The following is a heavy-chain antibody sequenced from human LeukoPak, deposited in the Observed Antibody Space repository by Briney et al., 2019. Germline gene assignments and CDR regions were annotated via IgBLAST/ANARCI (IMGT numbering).Heavy chain of an antibody. V-gene: IGHV3-7*01. CDR3: VSTATFDY. D-gene: IGHD2-21*02. Sequence: AGSLRLSCAASGFTFSSYWMSWVRQAPGKGLEWVANIKQDGSEKYYVDSVKGRFTISRDNAKNSLYLQINSLRAEDTAVYYCVSTATFDYWGQGTLVTVSS. CDR2: IKQDGSEK. CDR1: GFTFSSYW. J-gene: IGHJ4*02.